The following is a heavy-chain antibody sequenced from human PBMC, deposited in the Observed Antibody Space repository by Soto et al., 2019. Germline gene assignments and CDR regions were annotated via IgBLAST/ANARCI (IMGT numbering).Heavy chain of an antibody. CDR3: ARLNYDFWSGYSADAFDI. Sequence: SETLSPTLPVTGCSIRRHYRSWTRPPPGKGLEWIGYIYYSGSTNYNPSLKSRVTISVDTSKNQFSLKLSSVTAADTAVYYCARLNYDFWSGYSADAFDIWGQGTMVT. D-gene: IGHD3-3*01. J-gene: IGHJ3*02. CDR1: GCSIRRHY. V-gene: IGHV4-59*08. CDR2: IYYSGST.